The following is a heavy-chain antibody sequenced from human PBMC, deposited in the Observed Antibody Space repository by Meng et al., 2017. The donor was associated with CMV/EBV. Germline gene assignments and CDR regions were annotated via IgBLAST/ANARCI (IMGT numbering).Heavy chain of an antibody. D-gene: IGHD3-10*02. CDR2: IRSKANSYAT. Sequence: GESLKISCAASGFTFSGSAMHWVRQASGKGLEWVGRIRSKANSYATAYAASVKGRFTISRDDSKNTAYLQMNSLKTEDTAVYYCTRRLMFRGGLIDYWGQGTLVTVSS. V-gene: IGHV3-73*01. J-gene: IGHJ4*02. CDR1: GFTFSGSA. CDR3: TRRLMFRGGLIDY.